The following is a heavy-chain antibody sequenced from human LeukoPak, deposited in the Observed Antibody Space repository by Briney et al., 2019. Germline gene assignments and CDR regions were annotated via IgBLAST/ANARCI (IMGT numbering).Heavy chain of an antibody. CDR1: GGSISSYY. V-gene: IGHV4-59*01. Sequence: SETLSLTCTVSGGSISSYYWSWIRQPPGKGLEWIGYIYYSGSTNYNPSLKSRVTISVATSKNQFSLKLSSVTAADTAVYYCAASPYYGSGSYYEAPFDYWGQGTLVTVSS. J-gene: IGHJ4*02. D-gene: IGHD3-10*01. CDR2: IYYSGST. CDR3: AASPYYGSGSYYEAPFDY.